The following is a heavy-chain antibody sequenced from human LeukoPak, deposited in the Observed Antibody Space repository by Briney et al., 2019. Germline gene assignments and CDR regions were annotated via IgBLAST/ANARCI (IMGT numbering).Heavy chain of an antibody. CDR1: GGSISSYY. CDR3: ARAASGYYRIYYYYYMDV. V-gene: IGHV4-59*01. Sequence: SETLSLTCTVSGGSISSYYWSWIRQPPGKGLEWIGYIYYSGSTNYNPSLKSRVTISVDTSKNQFSLKLSSVTAADTAVYYCARAASGYYRIYYYYYMDVWGKGTTVTVSS. J-gene: IGHJ6*03. CDR2: IYYSGST. D-gene: IGHD3-3*01.